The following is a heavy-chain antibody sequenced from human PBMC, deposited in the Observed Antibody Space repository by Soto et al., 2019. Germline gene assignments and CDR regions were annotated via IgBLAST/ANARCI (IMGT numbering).Heavy chain of an antibody. Sequence: QVQLVQSGGGVVQPGGSLRLSCEASGFSFSNSAMHWVRQAPGKGLEWVAVISSDGSKTYYGDSVKGRLTISRDNSKNPLYLQMNSLRPEDTAVYYCAKDSYDILASFYPNWFDPWGQGTLVSVSS. V-gene: IGHV3-30*18. J-gene: IGHJ5*02. CDR2: ISSDGSKT. CDR3: AKDSYDILASFYPNWFDP. CDR1: GFSFSNSA. D-gene: IGHD3-9*01.